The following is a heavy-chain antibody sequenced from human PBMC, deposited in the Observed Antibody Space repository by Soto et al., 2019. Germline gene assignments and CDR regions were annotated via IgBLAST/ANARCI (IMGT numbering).Heavy chain of an antibody. CDR3: AKPPPTASNTYCYYSGLDA. CDR2: LSGSGATT. CDR1: GFTFSSHA. Sequence: EVKLLESGGTLEQPGGSLTLSCAASGFTFSSHAMSWVRQAPGKGLEWVSALSGSGATTYYADSVKGRFTVSRDNSKNTLYLQMNSLRAEDTAVYYCAKPPPTASNTYCYYSGLDAWGQGTAVTVSS. J-gene: IGHJ6*02. V-gene: IGHV3-23*01. D-gene: IGHD4-17*01.